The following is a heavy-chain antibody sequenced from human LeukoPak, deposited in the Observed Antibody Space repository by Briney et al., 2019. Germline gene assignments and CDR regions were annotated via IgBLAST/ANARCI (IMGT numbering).Heavy chain of an antibody. J-gene: IGHJ4*02. CDR2: IIPIFGTA. CDR3: ARVAPYSGSYRGVYYFDY. Sequence: GASVKVSCKASGGTFSSYAISWVRQAPGQGLEWMGGIIPIFGTANYAQKFQGRVTITTDESTSTAYMELSSLRSEDTAVYYCARVAPYSGSYRGVYYFDYWGQGTLVTVSS. V-gene: IGHV1-69*05. CDR1: GGTFSSYA. D-gene: IGHD1-26*01.